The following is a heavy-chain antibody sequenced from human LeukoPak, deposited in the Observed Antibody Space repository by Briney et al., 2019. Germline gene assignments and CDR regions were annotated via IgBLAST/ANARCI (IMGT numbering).Heavy chain of an antibody. J-gene: IGHJ4*02. V-gene: IGHV4-59*01. Sequence: SETLSLTCTVPGGSISSYYWSWIRQPPGKGLEWIGYIYYSGSTNYNPSLKSRVTISVDTSKNQFSLKLSSVTAADTAVYYCARGGEDVLLWFGELLNWGQGTLVTVSS. CDR1: GGSISSYY. CDR2: IYYSGST. CDR3: ARGGEDVLLWFGELLN. D-gene: IGHD3-10*01.